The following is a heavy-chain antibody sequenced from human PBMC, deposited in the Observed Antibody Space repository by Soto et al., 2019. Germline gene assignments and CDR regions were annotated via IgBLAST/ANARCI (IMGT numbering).Heavy chain of an antibody. V-gene: IGHV4-34*01. J-gene: IGHJ4*02. D-gene: IGHD5-12*01. CDR3: ARRYSGYDFDY. CDR2: INHSGST. Sequence: GALILSCEASGFLISECSMNWVRQPPGKGLEWIGEINHSGSTNYNPSLKSRVTISVDTSKNQFSLKLSSVTAADTAVYYCARRYSGYDFDYWGQGTLVTVSS. CDR1: GFLISECS.